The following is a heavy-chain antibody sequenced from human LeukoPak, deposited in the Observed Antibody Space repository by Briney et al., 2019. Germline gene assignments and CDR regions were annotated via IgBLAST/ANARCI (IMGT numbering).Heavy chain of an antibody. J-gene: IGHJ3*02. V-gene: IGHV1-2*02. D-gene: IGHD1-26*01. CDR1: GYTFTDYY. Sequence: ASVKVSCKASGYTFTDYYIHWVRQAPGQGLEWMAWNNPKGGGTHYAQNFQGRVTMTRDTSISTAYMELSSLRSDDTAVYYCARDEAASDTNALDIWGQGTMVTVSS. CDR3: ARDEAASDTNALDI. CDR2: NNPKGGGT.